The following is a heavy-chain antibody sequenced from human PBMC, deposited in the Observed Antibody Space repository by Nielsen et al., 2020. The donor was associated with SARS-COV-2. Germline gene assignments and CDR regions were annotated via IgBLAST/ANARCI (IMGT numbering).Heavy chain of an antibody. CDR1: GFTFSSYA. CDR2: ISYDGSNK. CDR3: AREGSGSLTFDY. J-gene: IGHJ4*02. Sequence: GGSLRLSCAASGFTFSSYAMHWVRQAPGKGLEWVAVISYDGSNKYYADSVKGRFTISRDNAKNSLYLQMNSLRDEDTAVYYCAREGSGSLTFDYWGQGTLVTVSS. D-gene: IGHD3-10*01. V-gene: IGHV3-30-3*01.